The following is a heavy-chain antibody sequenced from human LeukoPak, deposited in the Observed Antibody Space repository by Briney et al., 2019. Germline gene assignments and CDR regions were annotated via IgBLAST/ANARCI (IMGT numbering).Heavy chain of an antibody. J-gene: IGHJ6*02. CDR3: ARDVNGREV. CDR1: GFTVSSNY. Sequence: GGSLTLSCAASGFTVSSNYMSWVRQAPGKGLEWVSVIYSGGSTYYADSVKGRFTISRHNSKNRLYLQMNSRRAEDTAVYYRARDVNGREVWGQGTRSPSP. CDR2: IYSGGST. V-gene: IGHV3-53*04. D-gene: IGHD2/OR15-2a*01.